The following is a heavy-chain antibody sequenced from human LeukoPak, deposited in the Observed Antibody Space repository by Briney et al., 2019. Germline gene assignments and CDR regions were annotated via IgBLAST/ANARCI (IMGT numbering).Heavy chain of an antibody. D-gene: IGHD6-13*01. CDR2: IYYSGST. V-gene: IGHV4-59*08. J-gene: IGHJ4*02. Sequence: SETLSLTCTVSGGSISTYYWSWIRQPPGKGLEWIGYIYYSGSTNYNPSLKSRVTISVDMSKNQFSLRLSSVTAADTAVYYCARRGIAAALDYWGQGTLVTVSS. CDR3: ARRGIAAALDY. CDR1: GGSISTYY.